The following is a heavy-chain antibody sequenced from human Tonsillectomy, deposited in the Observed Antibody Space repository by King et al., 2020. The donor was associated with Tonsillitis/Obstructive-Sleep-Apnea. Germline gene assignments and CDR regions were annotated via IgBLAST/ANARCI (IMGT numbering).Heavy chain of an antibody. V-gene: IGHV3-23*04. CDR1: GFTLRSYA. J-gene: IGHJ4*02. CDR2: ISGSGGRA. Sequence: VQLVESGGGLVQPGGSLRLSCAASGFTLRSYAMSWVRQAPGKGLEWVSTISGSGGRAYYADSVKGRFTISRDKSKNTLYLEMNSLRAEDMAVDFCAKENGDYDFWSGHPYNLWGQGTLVTVSS. D-gene: IGHD3-3*01. CDR3: AKENGDYDFWSGHPYNL.